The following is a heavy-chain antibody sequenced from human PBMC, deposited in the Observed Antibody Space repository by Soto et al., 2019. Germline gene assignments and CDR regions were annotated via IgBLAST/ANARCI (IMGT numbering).Heavy chain of an antibody. V-gene: IGHV3-21*02. D-gene: IGHD1-26*01. CDR2: INGRSNYK. CDR3: VREDGLVGSNSAFDY. CDR1: GFSFSTYN. Sequence: EVQVVESGGGLVKPGGSLRLSCATSGFSFSTYNMNWVRQAPGKGLEWVSSINGRSNYKYYTDSEKGRFAISRDNPKNSLYLQMDRLRGDDTDVYYCVREDGLVGSNSAFDYWGQGTLVTVSS. J-gene: IGHJ4*02.